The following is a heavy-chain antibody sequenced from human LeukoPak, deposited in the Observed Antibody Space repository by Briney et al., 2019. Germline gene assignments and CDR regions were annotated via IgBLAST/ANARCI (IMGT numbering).Heavy chain of an antibody. Sequence: GGSLRLSCAASGFTFSSYVMSWVRQAPGKGLEWVSAISGSGGSTYYADSVKGRFTISRDNSKNTLYLQMNSLRAEDTAVYYCAKRASALTMVRGYYYGMDVWGKGTTVTVSS. V-gene: IGHV3-23*01. CDR3: AKRASALTMVRGYYYGMDV. J-gene: IGHJ6*04. CDR2: ISGSGGST. D-gene: IGHD3-10*01. CDR1: GFTFSSYV.